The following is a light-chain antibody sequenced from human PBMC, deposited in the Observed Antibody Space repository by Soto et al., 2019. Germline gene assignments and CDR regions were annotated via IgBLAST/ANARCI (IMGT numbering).Light chain of an antibody. CDR1: SSNIGAGYD. J-gene: IGLJ3*02. CDR2: NTN. Sequence: QSVLTQPPSVSGAPGQRVTISCTGSSSNIGAGYDVHWYQQLPGTAPKLLIYNTNQRPSGVPDRFSGSKSGTSASLAISGLQSEDEAEYYCAAWDDSLSGWVFGGGTKLTVL. CDR3: AAWDDSLSGWV. V-gene: IGLV1-40*01.